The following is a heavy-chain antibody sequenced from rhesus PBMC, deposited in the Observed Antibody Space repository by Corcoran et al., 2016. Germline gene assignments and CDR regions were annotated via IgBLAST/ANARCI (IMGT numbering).Heavy chain of an antibody. J-gene: IGHJ4*01. Sequence: QVQLQESGPVVVKPSETLSLTCAVSDGSISSSQWWSWIRQSPWKGLEWIGVIYGSGGSTEHNPPLNRRVHISKDTSKNQFSLKLSSVSAADTAVYYCARPWGIAAAGSDYWGQGVLVTVSS. CDR3: ARPWGIAAAGSDY. D-gene: IGHD6-31*01. V-gene: IGHV4-93*01. CDR2: IYGSGGST. CDR1: DGSISSSQW.